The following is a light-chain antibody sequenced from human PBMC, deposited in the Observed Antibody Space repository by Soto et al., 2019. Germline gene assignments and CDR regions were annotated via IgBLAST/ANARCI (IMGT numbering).Light chain of an antibody. J-gene: IGKJ4*01. V-gene: IGKV3-20*01. CDR3: QQFNSYPLT. Sequence: DIVLTQSPGTLSLSAGERATLSCRASQTVRNNYLAWYQQKPGQAPRLLIYDASSRATGIPDRFSGGGAGTDFTLTISSLEPEDFAVYYCQQFNSYPLTFGGGTKVDIK. CDR2: DAS. CDR1: QTVRNNY.